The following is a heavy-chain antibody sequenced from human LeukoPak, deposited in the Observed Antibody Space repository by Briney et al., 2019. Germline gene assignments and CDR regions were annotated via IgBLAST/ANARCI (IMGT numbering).Heavy chain of an antibody. CDR2: ISGSGGST. D-gene: IGHD3-10*01. Sequence: PGGSLRLSCAASGFTFSSYAMSWVRQAPGKGLEWVSAISGSGGSTYYADSVKGRFTISRDNSKNSLYLQMNSLRTEDTALYYCAKERSAHYYYYYMDVWGKGTTVTVSS. J-gene: IGHJ6*03. CDR1: GFTFSSYA. V-gene: IGHV3-23*01. CDR3: AKERSAHYYYYYMDV.